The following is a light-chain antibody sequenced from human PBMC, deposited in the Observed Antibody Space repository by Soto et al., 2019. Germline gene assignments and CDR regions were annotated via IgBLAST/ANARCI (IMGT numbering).Light chain of an antibody. V-gene: IGKV2-30*02. J-gene: IGKJ2*01. Sequence: DVVMTQSPLSLPVTLGQPASISCRSSQSLVHSDGNTYLNWFQQRPGQSPRRLIYKASNRDSGVPDRFSGSGSGTDFTLKISRVEADDVGVYFCMQGSHWPPYTFGQGTKLEIK. CDR3: MQGSHWPPYT. CDR2: KAS. CDR1: QSLVHSDGNTY.